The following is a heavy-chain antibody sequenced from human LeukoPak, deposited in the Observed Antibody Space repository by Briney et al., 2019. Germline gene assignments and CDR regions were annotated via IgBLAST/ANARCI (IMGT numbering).Heavy chain of an antibody. CDR3: ARDEFWFDP. CDR1: GGSISSGSYY. D-gene: IGHD3-10*01. CDR2: IYTSGST. V-gene: IGHV4-61*02. J-gene: IGHJ5*02. Sequence: PSETLSLTCTVSGGSISSGSYYWSWIRQPAGKGLEWIGRIYTSGSTNYNPSLKSRVTISVDTSKNQFSLKLSSVTAADTAVYYCARDEFWFDPWGQGTLVTVSS.